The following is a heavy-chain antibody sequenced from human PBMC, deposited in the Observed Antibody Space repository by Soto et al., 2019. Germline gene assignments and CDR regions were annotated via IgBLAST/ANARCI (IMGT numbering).Heavy chain of an antibody. V-gene: IGHV4-59*01. CDR3: ARAVLPATSPFDY. J-gene: IGHJ4*02. CDR1: GGSISSYY. Sequence: QVQLQESGPRLVKPSETLSLTCIVSGGSISSYYWSWIRQPPGKGLEWIGYNYYSGSTNYNPSLKSRVTISVDTSKNQFSLKLSSVTAADTAVYYCARAVLPATSPFDYWGQGNLVTVSS. CDR2: NYYSGST. D-gene: IGHD2-2*01.